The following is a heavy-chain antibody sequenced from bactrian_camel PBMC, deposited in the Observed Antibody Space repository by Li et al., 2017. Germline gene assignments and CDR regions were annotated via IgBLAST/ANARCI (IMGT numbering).Heavy chain of an antibody. CDR1: GYVYSRHC. J-gene: IGHJ4*01. V-gene: IGHV3S1*01. Sequence: HVQLVESGGGSVQAGGSLTLSCGATGYVYSRHCMAWFRQAAGKERERIAAIYTTAGTTYYIDSVKGRFTISQDNAKNTVYLQMNSLKPEDTAVYYCAARPATIATMGPYSWGGPYNYWGRGTQVTVS. CDR3: AARPATIATMGPYSWGGPYNY. CDR2: IYTTAGTT. D-gene: IGHD4*01.